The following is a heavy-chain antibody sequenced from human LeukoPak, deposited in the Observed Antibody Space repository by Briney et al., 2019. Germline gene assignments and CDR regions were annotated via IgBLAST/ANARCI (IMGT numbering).Heavy chain of an antibody. CDR2: IHPSGST. CDR1: GDSISSYY. Sequence: SETLSLTCTVSGDSISSYYWSWVRQPAGKGLEWIGRIHPSGSTNYNPSLKSRVTLSVDTSKNQFSPKLSSVTAADTAVYYCVGRCSSTSCYSPYYYYYMGVWGKGTTVTVSS. D-gene: IGHD2-2*01. CDR3: VGRCSSTSCYSPYYYYYMGV. J-gene: IGHJ6*03. V-gene: IGHV4-4*07.